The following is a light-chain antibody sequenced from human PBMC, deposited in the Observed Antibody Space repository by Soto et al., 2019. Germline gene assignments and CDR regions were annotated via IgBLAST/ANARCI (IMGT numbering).Light chain of an antibody. J-gene: IGLJ3*02. CDR3: CSYAGSSPGV. CDR2: EGS. V-gene: IGLV2-23*01. Sequence: QSALTQPASVSGSPGQSITISCTGTSSDVGSYNLVSWYQQHPGKAPKLMIYEGSKRPSGVSNRFSGSKSGNTASLTISGLQAEDGADYYCCSYAGSSPGVCGGGTKLTVL. CDR1: SSDVGSYNL.